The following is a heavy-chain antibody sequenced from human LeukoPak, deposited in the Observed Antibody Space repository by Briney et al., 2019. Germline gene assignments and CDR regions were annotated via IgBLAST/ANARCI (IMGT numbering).Heavy chain of an antibody. CDR2: INHSGTT. CDR3: ARGSSVLVRGVIWGGDYFDF. J-gene: IGHJ4*02. Sequence: PSETLSLTCAVYGGSFSDYYWTWIRQPPGRGLEWIGEINHSGTTNYNPSLKSRVTISVDMSRKHFSLKLISVTAADTAVYYCARGSSVLVRGVIWGGDYFDFWGQGALVTVPS. V-gene: IGHV4-34*01. CDR1: GGSFSDYY. D-gene: IGHD3-10*01.